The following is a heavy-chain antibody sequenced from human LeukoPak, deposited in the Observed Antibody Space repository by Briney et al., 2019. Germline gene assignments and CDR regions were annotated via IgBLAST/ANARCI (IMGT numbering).Heavy chain of an antibody. J-gene: IGHJ4*02. V-gene: IGHV3-30*02. CDR2: IHYDGSIK. Sequence: GGSVRLSCAASRFTFSNYGMHWVRQAPGKGLEWVAFIHYDGSIKLYGESVKGRFTISRDNSKNTLYLQMNSLRPEDTAVYYCAKDVVGQQWPENYWGQGTLVTVSS. CDR1: RFTFSNYG. CDR3: AKDVVGQQWPENY. D-gene: IGHD6-19*01.